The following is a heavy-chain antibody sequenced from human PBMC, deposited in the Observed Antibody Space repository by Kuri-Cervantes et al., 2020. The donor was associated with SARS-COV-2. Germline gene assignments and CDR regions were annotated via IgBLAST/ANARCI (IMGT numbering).Heavy chain of an antibody. CDR3: ARRRIAVAGAEGAYFDY. J-gene: IGHJ4*02. CDR2: IIPIFGTA. CDR1: GGTFSSYA. V-gene: IGHV1-69*13. D-gene: IGHD6-19*01. Sequence: SVKVSCKASGGTFSSYAISWVRQAPGQGLEWMGGIIPIFGTANYAQKFQGRVTITADESTSTAYMELSSLRSEDTAVYYCARRRIAVAGAEGAYFDYWGQGTLVPSPQ.